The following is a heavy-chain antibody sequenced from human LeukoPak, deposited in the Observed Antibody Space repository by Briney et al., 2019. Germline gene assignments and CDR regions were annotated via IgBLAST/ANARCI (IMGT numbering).Heavy chain of an antibody. CDR1: GFTFSSYW. J-gene: IGHJ6*03. CDR3: ARAKSLWFGELHHPYYYYYMDV. Sequence: GGSLRLSCAASGFTFSSYWMSWVRQAPGKGLEWVANIKQDGSEKYYVDSVKGRFTISRDNAKSSLYLQMNSLRAEDTAVYYCARAKSLWFGELHHPYYYYYMDVWGKGTTVTISS. CDR2: IKQDGSEK. D-gene: IGHD3-10*01. V-gene: IGHV3-7*01.